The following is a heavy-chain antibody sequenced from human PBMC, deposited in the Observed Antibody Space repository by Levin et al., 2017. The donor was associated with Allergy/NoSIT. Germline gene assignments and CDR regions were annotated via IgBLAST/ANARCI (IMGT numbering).Heavy chain of an antibody. J-gene: IGHJ4*02. CDR2: LSDSGRST. Sequence: LSLTCAASGFTYGDYAMSWVRQAPGKGLEWVSTLSDSGRSTSYADSVRGRFTISRDNPKSMLFLQMTSLRADDTTINYCVKDRLRYSSSWFDFWGQGTLVSVTS. CDR1: GFTYGDYA. CDR3: VKDRLRYSSSWFDF. V-gene: IGHV3-23*01. D-gene: IGHD6-13*01.